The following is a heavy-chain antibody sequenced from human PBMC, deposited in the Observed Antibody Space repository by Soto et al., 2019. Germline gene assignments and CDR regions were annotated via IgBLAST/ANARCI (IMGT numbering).Heavy chain of an antibody. D-gene: IGHD1-7*01. CDR1: GFTFGDYA. Sequence: GGSLRLSCTASGFTFGDYAMSWFRQAPGKGLEWVGFIRSKAYGGTTEYAASVKGRFTISRDDSKSIAYLQMNSLKTEDTAVYYCTRDLGITGTTEFGYWGQGTLGTVSS. J-gene: IGHJ4*02. CDR2: IRSKAYGGTT. CDR3: TRDLGITGTTEFGY. V-gene: IGHV3-49*03.